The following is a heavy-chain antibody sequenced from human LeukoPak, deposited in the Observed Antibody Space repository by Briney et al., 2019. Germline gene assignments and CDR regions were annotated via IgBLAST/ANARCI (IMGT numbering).Heavy chain of an antibody. CDR2: INAGNGNT. D-gene: IGHD3-10*01. CDR1: GYTFTSYA. V-gene: IGHV1-3*01. J-gene: IGHJ4*02. CDR3: ARDGAYYDSGSYYNNYFDY. Sequence: GASVTVSCKASGYTFTSYAMHWVRQAPGQRLEWMGWINAGNGNTKYSQKFQGSVTITRDTSASTAYMELSSLRSEDTAVYYCARDGAYYDSGSYYNNYFDYWGQGTLVTVSS.